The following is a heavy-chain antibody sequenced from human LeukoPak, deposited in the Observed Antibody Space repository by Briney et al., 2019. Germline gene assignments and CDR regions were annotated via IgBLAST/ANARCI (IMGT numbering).Heavy chain of an antibody. V-gene: IGHV4-59*02. CDR3: SRGHWGLQF. Sequence: KPSETLSLTCTVSGASVTDYDWSWIRQSPGKGLEWISYIHHSGNSDYNPSLRSRLTTSLNTYTNQFSLNLISVPAAEKAVYYCSRGHWGLQFWSQGTLVTGSS. J-gene: IGHJ4*02. CDR2: IHHSGNS. D-gene: IGHD7-27*01. CDR1: GASVTDYD.